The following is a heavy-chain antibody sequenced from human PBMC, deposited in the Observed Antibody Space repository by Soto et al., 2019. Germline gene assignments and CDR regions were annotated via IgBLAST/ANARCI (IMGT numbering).Heavy chain of an antibody. CDR2: ISYDGSNK. CDR3: ARGGLRRWFDP. CDR1: GFTFSSYA. J-gene: IGHJ5*02. Sequence: GGSLRLSCAASGFTFSSYAMHWVRQAPGKGLEWVAVISYDGSNKYYADSVKGRFTISRDNSKNTLYLQMNSLRAEDTAVYYCARGGLRRWFDPWGQGTLVTVSS. V-gene: IGHV3-30-3*01.